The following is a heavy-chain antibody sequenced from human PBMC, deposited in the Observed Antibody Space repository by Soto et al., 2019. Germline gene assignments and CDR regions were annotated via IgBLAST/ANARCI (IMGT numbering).Heavy chain of an antibody. Sequence: ASVKVSCKASGYTFTGYYMHWVRQAPGQGLEWMGWINPNSGGTNYAQKIQGWVTMTRDTSISTAYMELSRLRSDDTTVYYCARDLRATDPFDIWGQGTMVTVSS. CDR1: GYTFTGYY. CDR2: INPNSGGT. D-gene: IGHD3-9*01. CDR3: ARDLRATDPFDI. J-gene: IGHJ3*02. V-gene: IGHV1-2*04.